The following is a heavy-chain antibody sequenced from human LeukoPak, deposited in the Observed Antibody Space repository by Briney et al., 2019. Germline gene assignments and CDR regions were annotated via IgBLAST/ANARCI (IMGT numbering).Heavy chain of an antibody. D-gene: IGHD3-10*01. CDR2: ISSSSSYI. CDR1: GFTFSSYS. Sequence: PGGSLRLSCAGSGFTFSSYSMNWVRQAPGKGLEWVSSISSSSSYIYYADSLKGRFTISRDNAKNTLYLQMNSLRAEDTAVYYCARVGSLVRGPADNWFDPWGQGTLVTVSS. V-gene: IGHV3-21*01. J-gene: IGHJ5*02. CDR3: ARVGSLVRGPADNWFDP.